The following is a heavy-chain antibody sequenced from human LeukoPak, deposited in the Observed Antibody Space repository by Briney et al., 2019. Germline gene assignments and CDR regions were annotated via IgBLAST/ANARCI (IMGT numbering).Heavy chain of an antibody. Sequence: SQTLSLTCAISGDSVSSKSATWNWIRQSPSRGLEWLGRTYYTPTWYNDYAVSVKSRITINPDTSKNQFSLQMKAVTPEDTAVYFCAREGWFGEPPSHWFDPWGQGILVTVSS. CDR3: AREGWFGEPPSHWFDP. V-gene: IGHV6-1*01. CDR2: TYYTPTWYN. D-gene: IGHD3-10*01. CDR1: GDSVSSKSAT. J-gene: IGHJ5*02.